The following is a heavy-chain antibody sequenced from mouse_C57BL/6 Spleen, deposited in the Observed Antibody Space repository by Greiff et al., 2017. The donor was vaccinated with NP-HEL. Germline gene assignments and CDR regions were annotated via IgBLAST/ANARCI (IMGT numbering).Heavy chain of an antibody. Sequence: QVQLKQSGAELVKPGASVKISCKASGYAFSSYWMNWVKQRPGKGLEWIGQIYPGDGDTNYNGKFKGKATLTADKSSSTAYMQLSSLTSEDSAVYFCARDYDYDGSYFDYWGQGTTLTVSS. CDR1: GYAFSSYW. J-gene: IGHJ2*01. CDR3: ARDYDYDGSYFDY. D-gene: IGHD2-4*01. V-gene: IGHV1-80*01. CDR2: IYPGDGDT.